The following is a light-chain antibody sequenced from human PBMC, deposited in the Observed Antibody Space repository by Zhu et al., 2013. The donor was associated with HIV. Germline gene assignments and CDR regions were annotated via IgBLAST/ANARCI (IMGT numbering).Light chain of an antibody. J-gene: IGKJ3*01. CDR2: GAS. V-gene: IGKV3-15*01. Sequence: DIVLTQSPGTLSLSPGERATLSCRASQTVSSNFLAWYHQIPGQAPRLLIYGASTRATGIPARFSGSGSGTEFTLTISSLQSEDFVIYYCQQYHNWPPFTFGPGTKVDMK. CDR3: QQYHNWPPFT. CDR1: QTVSSN.